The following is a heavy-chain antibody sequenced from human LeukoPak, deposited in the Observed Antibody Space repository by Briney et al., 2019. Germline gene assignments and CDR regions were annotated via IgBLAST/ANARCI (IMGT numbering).Heavy chain of an antibody. CDR3: ARGLYNSGWYIWDY. V-gene: IGHV3-30-3*01. J-gene: IGHJ4*02. CDR1: GFTFTNYV. Sequence: GGSLRLSCVVSGFTFTNYVVHWVRQAPGKGLEWVALLSSDGITKFYADSVKGRFTISRDNSKNTVYLQMNSLRAEDTAMYYCARGLYNSGWYIWDYWGQGTLVTVSS. D-gene: IGHD6-19*01. CDR2: LSSDGITK.